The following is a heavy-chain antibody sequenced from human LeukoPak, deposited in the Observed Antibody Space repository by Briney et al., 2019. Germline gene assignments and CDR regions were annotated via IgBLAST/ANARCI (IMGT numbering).Heavy chain of an antibody. Sequence: AASVTVSCKTSGYTFTGYYMHWVRQAPGQGLEWMGWINPNSGGTNYAQKFQGRVTMTRDTSISTAYMELSRLRSDDTAVYYCARVGRPTYYYDGGWFDPWGQGTLVTVSS. CDR3: ARVGRPTYYYDGGWFDP. V-gene: IGHV1-2*02. J-gene: IGHJ5*02. D-gene: IGHD3-22*01. CDR2: INPNSGGT. CDR1: GYTFTGYY.